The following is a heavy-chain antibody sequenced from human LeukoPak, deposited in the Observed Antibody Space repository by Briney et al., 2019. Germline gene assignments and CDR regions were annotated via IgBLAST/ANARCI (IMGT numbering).Heavy chain of an antibody. V-gene: IGHV3-23*01. Sequence: GGSLRLSCAASGFTFSSYVMSWVRQAPGKGLEWVSSISNSGGSTYYADSVKGRFTISRDNSKNTLHLQMNSLRAEDTAVYYCARDQATSDAFDIWGQGTMVTVSS. CDR3: ARDQATSDAFDI. CDR2: ISNSGGST. CDR1: GFTFSSYV. J-gene: IGHJ3*02.